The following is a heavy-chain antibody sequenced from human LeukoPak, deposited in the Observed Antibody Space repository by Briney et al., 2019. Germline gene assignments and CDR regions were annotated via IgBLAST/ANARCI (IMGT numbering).Heavy chain of an antibody. V-gene: IGHV3-20*04. CDR1: GFTFDDYG. D-gene: IGHD2-15*01. CDR2: INWNGDST. Sequence: GGSLRLSCAASGFTFDDYGMSWVRQAPGKGLEWVSGINWNGDSTGYAHSVRGRFTISRDNSKNSLYVQMNSLRAEDTAVYYCARASHIVVVVASLDHWGQGTLVTVSS. J-gene: IGHJ4*02. CDR3: ARASHIVVVVASLDH.